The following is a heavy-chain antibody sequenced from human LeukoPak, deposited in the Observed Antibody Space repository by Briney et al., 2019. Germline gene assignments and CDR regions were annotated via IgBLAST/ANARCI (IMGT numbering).Heavy chain of an antibody. Sequence: GGSLRLSCAASGFTFSTFAMIWVRQPPGKGLEWVSSIFPSGGEIHYADSVRGRFTISRDDSKSILSLQMNSLRAEDTAIYYCATYRQVLLPFESWGQGTLVTVSS. CDR1: GFTFSTFA. J-gene: IGHJ4*02. CDR3: ATYRQVLLPFES. D-gene: IGHD5-18*01. CDR2: IFPSGGEI. V-gene: IGHV3-23*01.